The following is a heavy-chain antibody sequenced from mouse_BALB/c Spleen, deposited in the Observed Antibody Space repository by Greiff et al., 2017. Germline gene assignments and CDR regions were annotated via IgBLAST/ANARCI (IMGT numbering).Heavy chain of an antibody. CDR3: AKETFYYGNYGAMDY. D-gene: IGHD2-1*01. CDR2: ISSGGST. V-gene: IGHV5-6-5*01. Sequence: EVQLVESGGGLVKPGGSLKLSCAASGFTFSSYAMSWVRQTPEKRLEWVASISSGGSTYYPDSVKGRFTISRDNARNILYLQMSSLRSEDTAMYYCAKETFYYGNYGAMDYWGQGTSVTVSS. CDR1: GFTFSSYA. J-gene: IGHJ4*01.